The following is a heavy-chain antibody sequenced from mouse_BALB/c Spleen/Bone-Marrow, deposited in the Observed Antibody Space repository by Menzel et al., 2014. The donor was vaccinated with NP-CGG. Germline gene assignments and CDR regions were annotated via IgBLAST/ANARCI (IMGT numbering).Heavy chain of an antibody. V-gene: IGHV1-87*01. J-gene: IGHJ2*01. CDR1: GYTSTSYW. CDR2: IYPGDGDT. CDR3: ARGFPFDY. Sequence: QVQLQQSGAELARPGASVKLSCKASGYTSTSYWMQWVKQRPGQGLEWIGAIYPGDGDTRYTQKFKGKATLTADKSSSTAYMQLSSLASEDSAVYYCARGFPFDYWGQGTTLTVSS.